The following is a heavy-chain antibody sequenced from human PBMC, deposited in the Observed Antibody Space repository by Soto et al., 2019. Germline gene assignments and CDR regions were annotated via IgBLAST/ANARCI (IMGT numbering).Heavy chain of an antibody. J-gene: IGHJ6*04. CDR1: GFTFSDYD. V-gene: IGHV3-11*01. D-gene: IGHD5-18*01. Sequence: GGSLRLSCAASGFTFSDYDMSWIRQAPGKGLEWVSYISRSGSTIYYADSVKGRFTISRDNAKNSLYLQMNSLRAEDTAVYYCAREGYSYGMDVWGKGTTVTVSS. CDR3: AREGYSYGMDV. CDR2: ISRSGSTI.